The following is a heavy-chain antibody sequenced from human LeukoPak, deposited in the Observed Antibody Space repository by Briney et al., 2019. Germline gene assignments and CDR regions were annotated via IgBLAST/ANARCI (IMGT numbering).Heavy chain of an antibody. CDR3: GTGRTGYYFPFDP. V-gene: IGHV3-23*01. CDR1: GFTFSSYG. CDR2: ISGSGGST. D-gene: IGHD3/OR15-3a*01. Sequence: PGGSLRLSCAASGFTFSSYGMSWVRQAPGKGLEWVSAISGSGGSTYYADSVNGRFTISRDNSKNTLYLQMNSLRAEDTAVYYCGTGRTGYYFPFDPWGQGTLVTVSS. J-gene: IGHJ5*02.